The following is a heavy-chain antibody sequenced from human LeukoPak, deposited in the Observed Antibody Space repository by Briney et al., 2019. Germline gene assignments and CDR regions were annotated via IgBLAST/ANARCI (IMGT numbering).Heavy chain of an antibody. D-gene: IGHD2-2*01. CDR2: IYTSGST. CDR1: GGSISSGSYY. Sequence: PSETLSLTCTVSGGSISSGSYYWSWIRQPAGKGLEWIGRIYTSGSTNYNPSLKSRVTISVDTSKNQFSLRLSSVTAADTAAYYCARSVVAYYYYMDVWGKGTTVTVSS. V-gene: IGHV4-61*02. CDR3: ARSVVAYYYYMDV. J-gene: IGHJ6*03.